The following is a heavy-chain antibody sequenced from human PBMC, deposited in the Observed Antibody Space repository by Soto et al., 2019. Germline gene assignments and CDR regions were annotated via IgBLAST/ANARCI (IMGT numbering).Heavy chain of an antibody. V-gene: IGHV4-34*01. CDR2: INHSGST. CDR3: ARGPYSSGPYHY. Sequence: QVHLQLWGAGLLKPSETLSLTCAVYGGSFSGYYRSWIRQPPGKGLEWIGEINHSGSTNYNPSLKSRATMSVDTSKNQFSLRLSSVTAADTAVYYCARGPYSSGPYHYWGQGTLVTVSS. J-gene: IGHJ4*02. D-gene: IGHD6-19*01. CDR1: GGSFSGYY.